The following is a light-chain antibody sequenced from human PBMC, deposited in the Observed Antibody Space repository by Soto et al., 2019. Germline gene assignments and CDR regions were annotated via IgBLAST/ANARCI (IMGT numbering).Light chain of an antibody. J-gene: IGKJ5*01. CDR3: QQLHDYPIT. V-gene: IGKV1-39*01. CDR1: QSISTY. CDR2: AAS. Sequence: EIQMTRAPSSLYKSVGDRVTITGRASQSISTYLNWYQQKPGKAPKLLIYAASSLQSGVPSRFSGSGSGTDFTLTISSLQPEDFATYYCQQLHDYPITFGQGTRLEI.